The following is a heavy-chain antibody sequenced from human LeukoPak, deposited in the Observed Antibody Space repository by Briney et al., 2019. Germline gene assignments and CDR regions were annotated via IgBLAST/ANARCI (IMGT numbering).Heavy chain of an antibody. CDR3: AREEDNSIAVAADGGDY. D-gene: IGHD6-19*01. J-gene: IGHJ4*02. CDR1: GGTFSSYA. Sequence: SVKVSCKASGGTFSSYAISWVRQAPGQGLEWMGRIIPIFGTANYAQKFQGRVTITTDESTSTAYMELSSLRSDDTAVYYCAREEDNSIAVAADGGDYWGQGTLVTVSS. V-gene: IGHV1-69*05. CDR2: IIPIFGTA.